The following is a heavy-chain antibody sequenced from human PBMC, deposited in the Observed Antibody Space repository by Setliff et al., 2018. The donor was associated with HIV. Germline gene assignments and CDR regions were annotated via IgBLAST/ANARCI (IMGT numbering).Heavy chain of an antibody. D-gene: IGHD3-22*01. CDR3: ARTYYCARASRGGYYDSSAYAY. CDR1: GFSLSTSGMC. CDR2: IDWDDDK. J-gene: IGHJ4*02. Sequence: GPTLVNPTQTLTLTCTFSGFSLSTSGMCVSWIRQPPGKALEWLARIDWDDDKYYSTSLKTRLTISKDTSKNQVVLTMTNMGPLDTATYFCARTYYCARASRGGYYDSSAYAYWGQGTLVTVSS. V-gene: IGHV2-70*11.